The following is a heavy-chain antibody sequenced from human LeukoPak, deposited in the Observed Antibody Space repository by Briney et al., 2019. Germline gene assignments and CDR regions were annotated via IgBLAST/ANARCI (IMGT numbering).Heavy chain of an antibody. Sequence: SETLSLTCAVYGGSFSGYYWSWIRQPPGKGLEWIGDIDHSGSTNYNPSLKSRLTISVDTSKNQFSLRLNSVTAADTAVYFCARGGDFWSGYYTGLNWFDPWGQGTLVTVSS. CDR1: GGSFSGYY. J-gene: IGHJ5*02. D-gene: IGHD3-3*01. CDR2: IDHSGST. CDR3: ARGGDFWSGYYTGLNWFDP. V-gene: IGHV4-34*01.